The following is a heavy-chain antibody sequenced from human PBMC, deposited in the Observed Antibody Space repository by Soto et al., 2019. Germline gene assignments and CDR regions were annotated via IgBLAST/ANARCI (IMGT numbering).Heavy chain of an antibody. J-gene: IGHJ4*02. CDR3: ARGYNGTWYSFDY. D-gene: IGHD6-13*01. CDR2: VYYIGST. CDR1: GGSISGYY. Sequence: PSGSLSLTCAVSGGSISGYYRSWIRQSPGRGLEWIGYVYYIGSTNYNPSLKNRVTISVDTSKNQFSLRLISVTAADTAVYYCARGYNGTWYSFDYWGQGTLVTVSS. V-gene: IGHV4-59*01.